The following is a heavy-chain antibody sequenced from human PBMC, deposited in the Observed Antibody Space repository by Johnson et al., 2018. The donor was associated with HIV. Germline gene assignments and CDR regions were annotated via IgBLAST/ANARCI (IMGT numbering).Heavy chain of an antibody. CDR2: IGTAGDT. V-gene: IGHV3-13*01. D-gene: IGHD3-22*01. CDR3: ARGAYYYDSSGGNDAFDI. CDR1: GFTFSSYD. J-gene: IGHJ3*02. Sequence: MLLVESGGGLVQPGGSLRLSCAASGFTFSSYDMHWVRQATGKGLEWVSAIGTAGDTYYPGSVKGRFTISRENAKNSLYLQMNSLRAEDTALYYCARGAYYYDSSGGNDAFDIWGRGTMVTVSS.